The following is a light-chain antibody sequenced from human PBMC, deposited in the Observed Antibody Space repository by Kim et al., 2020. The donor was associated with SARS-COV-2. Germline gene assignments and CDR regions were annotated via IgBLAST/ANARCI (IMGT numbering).Light chain of an antibody. CDR2: RDS. J-gene: IGLJ1*01. CDR3: QVWDSSTYV. V-gene: IGLV3-9*01. Sequence: SYELTQPLSVSVSLGQTARITCRGNNLGSKYVHWYQQKPGQAPVLVIYRDSNRPSGIPERFSGSNSGNTATLTISRAQAGDEADYYCQVWDSSTYVFGTG. CDR1: NLGSKY.